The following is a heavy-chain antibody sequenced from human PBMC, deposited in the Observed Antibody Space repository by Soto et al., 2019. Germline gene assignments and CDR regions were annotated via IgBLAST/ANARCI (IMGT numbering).Heavy chain of an antibody. J-gene: IGHJ4*02. CDR3: AKGEARYSGSYYPDY. Sequence: VQLVESGGGVVQPGRSLRLSCAASGFTFSSYGMHWVRQAPGKGLEWVAVISYDGSNKYYADSVKGRFTISRDNSKNTLYLQMNSLRAEDTAVYYCAKGEARYSGSYYPDYWGQGTLVTVSS. CDR2: ISYDGSNK. V-gene: IGHV3-30*18. D-gene: IGHD1-26*01. CDR1: GFTFSSYG.